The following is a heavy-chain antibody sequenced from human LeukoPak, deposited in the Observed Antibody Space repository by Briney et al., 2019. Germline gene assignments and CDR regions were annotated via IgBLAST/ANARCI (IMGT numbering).Heavy chain of an antibody. CDR2: INHSRST. CDR3: ARGQKYRNGYTVTELGSGYFDY. J-gene: IGHJ4*02. V-gene: IGHV4-34*01. D-gene: IGHD5-18*01. CDR1: GGSFSGYY. Sequence: SETLSLTCAVYGGSFSGYYWSWIRQPPGKGLQWIGEINHSRSTNYNPSLKSRVTISVDTSKNQFSLTLSSVTAADTAVYYCARGQKYRNGYTVTELGSGYFDYWGQGTLVTVSS.